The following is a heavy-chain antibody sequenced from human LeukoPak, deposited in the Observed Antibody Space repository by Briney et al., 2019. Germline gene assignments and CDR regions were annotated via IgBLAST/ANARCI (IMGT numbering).Heavy chain of an antibody. D-gene: IGHD6-19*01. CDR3: ARARSASVAGTA. Sequence: ASVKVSCKASRYSFTGYYMHWVRQAPGQGLEWMGWINPNSGGTNYAQKFQGRVTMTRDTSISTAYMELSRLRSDDTAVYYCARARSASVAGTAWGQGTLVTVSS. CDR2: INPNSGGT. CDR1: RYSFTGYY. V-gene: IGHV1-2*02. J-gene: IGHJ5*02.